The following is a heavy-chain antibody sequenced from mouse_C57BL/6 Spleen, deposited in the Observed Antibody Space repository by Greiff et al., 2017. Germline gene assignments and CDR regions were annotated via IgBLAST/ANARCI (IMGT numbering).Heavy chain of an antibody. D-gene: IGHD2-2*01. CDR2: IYPGDGDT. V-gene: IGHV1-82*01. J-gene: IGHJ3*01. CDR3: ARRTMVSSFAY. Sequence: QVQLKQSGPELVKPGASVQISCKASGYAFSSSWMNWVKQRPGKGLEWIGRIYPGDGDTNYNGKFKGKATLTADKSSSTAYMQLSSLSSVEYAVFCWARRTMVSSFAYWGQGNLVTVSA. CDR1: GYAFSSSW.